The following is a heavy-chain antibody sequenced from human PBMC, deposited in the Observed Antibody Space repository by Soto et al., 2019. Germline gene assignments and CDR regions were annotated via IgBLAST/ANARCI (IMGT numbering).Heavy chain of an antibody. CDR1: GFTFSSYA. D-gene: IGHD5-18*01. V-gene: IGHV3-23*01. CDR3: EKWAGAAWIQLWSMGDGMDV. Sequence: EVQLLESGGGLVQPGGSLRLSCAASGFTFSSYAMSWVRQAPGKGLEWVSAISGSGGSTYYADSVKGRFTISRDNSQDTLCLQMNSLRAEDRAGYYCEKWAGAAWIQLWSMGDGMDVWGQGTTVPVSS. J-gene: IGHJ6*02. CDR2: ISGSGGST.